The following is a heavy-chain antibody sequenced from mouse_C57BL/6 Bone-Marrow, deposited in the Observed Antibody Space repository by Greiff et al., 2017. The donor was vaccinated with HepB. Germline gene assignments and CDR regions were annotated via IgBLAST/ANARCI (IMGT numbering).Heavy chain of an antibody. CDR1: GFTFSSYT. CDR2: ISGGGGNT. V-gene: IGHV5-9*01. CDR3: ARHRIYYDYDGY. J-gene: IGHJ3*01. D-gene: IGHD2-4*01. Sequence: EVKLVESGGGLVKPGGSLKLSCAASGFTFSSYTMSWVRQTPEKRLEWVATISGGGGNTYYPDSVKGRFTISRDNAKNTLYLQMSSLRSEDTALYYCARHRIYYDYDGYWGQGTLVTVSA.